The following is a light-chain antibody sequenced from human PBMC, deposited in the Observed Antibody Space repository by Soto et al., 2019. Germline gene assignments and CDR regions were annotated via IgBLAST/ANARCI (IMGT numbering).Light chain of an antibody. J-gene: IGLJ1*01. CDR1: SSNIGSNT. CDR2: SNN. V-gene: IGLV1-44*01. Sequence: QSVLTQPPSASGTPGQRVTTSCSGSSSNIGSNTVNWYQQLPGTAPKLLIYSNNQRPSGVPDRFSGSKSGNTASLTVSGLQAEDEADYYCSSYAGSNNFYVFGTGTKDTVL. CDR3: SSYAGSNNFYV.